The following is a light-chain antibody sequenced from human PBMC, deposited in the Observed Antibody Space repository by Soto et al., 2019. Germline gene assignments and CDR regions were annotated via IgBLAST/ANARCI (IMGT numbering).Light chain of an antibody. CDR2: AAS. CDR3: QQLNSYPIT. V-gene: IGKV1-9*01. Sequence: DIPLTQSPSFMSASVGNRVTITCRASQVISSYLAWYQQKPGKAPKLLIYAASTLQSGVPSRFSGSRSGTEFTLTISSLQHEDFATYYCQQLNSYPITFGQGTRLEIK. J-gene: IGKJ5*01. CDR1: QVISSY.